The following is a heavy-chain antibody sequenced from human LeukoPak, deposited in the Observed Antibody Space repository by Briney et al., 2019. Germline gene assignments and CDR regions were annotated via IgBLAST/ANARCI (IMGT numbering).Heavy chain of an antibody. CDR2: ISGSGGST. D-gene: IGHD2-2*01. CDR1: GFTFSSYA. CDR3: AKMVSRVVPAASLDY. J-gene: IGHJ4*02. V-gene: IGHV3-23*01. Sequence: GGSLRLSCAASGFTFSSYAMSWVRQAPGKGLEWVSAISGSGGSTYYAGSVKGRFTISTDNSKNTLYLQMNSLRAEDTAVYYCAKMVSRVVPAASLDYWGQGTLVTVSS.